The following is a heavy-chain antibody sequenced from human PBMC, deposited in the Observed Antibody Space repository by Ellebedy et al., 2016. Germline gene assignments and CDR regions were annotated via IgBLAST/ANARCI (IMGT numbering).Heavy chain of an antibody. V-gene: IGHV1-69*04. CDR1: GGTFSSYA. CDR2: IIPILGIA. Sequence: ASVKVSCKASGGTFSSYAISWVRQAPGQGLEWMGRIIPILGIANYAQKLQGRVTMTTDTSTSTAYMELRSLRSDDTAVYYCARAQYSSSSRFLDYWGQGTLVTVSS. CDR3: ARAQYSSSSRFLDY. J-gene: IGHJ4*02. D-gene: IGHD6-6*01.